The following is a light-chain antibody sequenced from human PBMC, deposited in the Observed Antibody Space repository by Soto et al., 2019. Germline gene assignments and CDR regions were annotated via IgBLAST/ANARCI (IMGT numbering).Light chain of an antibody. CDR2: GAS. CDR3: QQYNNWPVT. V-gene: IGKV3-15*01. Sequence: EIVMTQSPATLSVSPGEGATLSCRATQSVNSNLAWYQQKPGQAPRLLISGASTRATGIPARFSGSGSGTEFTLTISSLQSEDFAVYYCQQYNNWPVTFGPGTKMDIK. CDR1: QSVNSN. J-gene: IGKJ3*01.